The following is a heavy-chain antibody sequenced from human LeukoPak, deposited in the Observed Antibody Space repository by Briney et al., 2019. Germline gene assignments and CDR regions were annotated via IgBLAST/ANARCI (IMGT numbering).Heavy chain of an antibody. V-gene: IGHV1-18*01. CDR3: ARVGAAAGVYYYYGMDV. CDR2: ISAYNGNT. Sequence: ATVKVSCTASGYTFTSYGISWVRQAPGQGLEWMGWISAYNGNTNYAQKLQGRVTMTTDTSTSTAYMELRSLRSDDTAVYYCARVGAAAGVYYYYGMDVWGQGTTVTVSS. J-gene: IGHJ6*02. CDR1: GYTFTSYG. D-gene: IGHD6-13*01.